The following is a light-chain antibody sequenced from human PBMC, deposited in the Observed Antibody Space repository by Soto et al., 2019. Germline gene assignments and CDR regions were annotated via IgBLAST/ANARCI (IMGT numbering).Light chain of an antibody. CDR1: SSDVGAYNY. CDR3: TSYAGTYSFFYV. Sequence: QSALTQPPSASGSPGQSVTISCTGTSSDVGAYNYVSWYQQLPGKAPKLIIYEVSKRPSGVPDRFSGSKSGNTASLTVSGLQAEDEADYYCTSYAGTYSFFYVFRTGTKAPS. J-gene: IGLJ1*01. V-gene: IGLV2-8*01. CDR2: EVS.